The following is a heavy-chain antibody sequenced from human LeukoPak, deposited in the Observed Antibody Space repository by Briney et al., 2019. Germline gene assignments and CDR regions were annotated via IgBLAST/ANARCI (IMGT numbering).Heavy chain of an antibody. V-gene: IGHV3-11*04. CDR2: ISSSGSTI. D-gene: IGHD6-13*01. CDR3: ARGLLFPSGIAAAGTLDY. J-gene: IGHJ4*02. CDR1: GFTFSDYY. Sequence: GGSLRLSCAASGFTFSDYYMCWIRQAPGKGLEWVSYISSSGSTIYYADSVKGRFTISRDNAKNSLYLQMNSLRAEDTAVYYCARGLLFPSGIAAAGTLDYWGQGTLVTVSS.